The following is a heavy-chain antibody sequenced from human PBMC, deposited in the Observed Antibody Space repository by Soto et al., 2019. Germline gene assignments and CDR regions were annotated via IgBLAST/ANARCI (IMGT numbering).Heavy chain of an antibody. Sequence: GGSLRLSCAASGFTFSNAWMSWVRQAPGKGLEWVANIKPDGSQKWYVDSVKGRFTISRDNAKKSLYLQMNSLRAEDTAVYYCARGDYYDTSGPFSDAFDIWGQGTMVTVSS. CDR3: ARGDYYDTSGPFSDAFDI. V-gene: IGHV3-7*04. CDR1: GFTFSNAW. CDR2: IKPDGSQK. D-gene: IGHD3-22*01. J-gene: IGHJ3*02.